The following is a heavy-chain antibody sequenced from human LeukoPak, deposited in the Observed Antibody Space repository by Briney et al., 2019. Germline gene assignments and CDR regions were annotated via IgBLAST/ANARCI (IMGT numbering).Heavy chain of an antibody. V-gene: IGHV3-30*02. J-gene: IGHJ6*04. CDR1: GFSFSSYG. Sequence: GGSLSLSCAGSGFSFSSYGMHWVRQAPGKGLEWMAFIRSDGSNKYYADSVKGRFTISRDNAKNSLYLQMNSLRAEDTAVYYCAELGITMIGGVWGKGTTVTISS. D-gene: IGHD3-10*02. CDR2: IRSDGSNK. CDR3: AELGITMIGGV.